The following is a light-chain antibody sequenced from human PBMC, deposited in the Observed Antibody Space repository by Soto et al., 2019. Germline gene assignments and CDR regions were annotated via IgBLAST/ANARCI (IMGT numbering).Light chain of an antibody. CDR3: QQSYSTPF. CDR2: AAS. CDR1: QSISSY. V-gene: IGKV1-39*01. J-gene: IGKJ2*01. Sequence: IQMTQSPSSLSASVGDRVTITCRASQSISSYLNWYQQKPGKAPKLLIYAASSLQSGVPSRFSGSGSGTAFTVTISSLQPEDFATYYCQQSYSTPFFGQGTKLEIK.